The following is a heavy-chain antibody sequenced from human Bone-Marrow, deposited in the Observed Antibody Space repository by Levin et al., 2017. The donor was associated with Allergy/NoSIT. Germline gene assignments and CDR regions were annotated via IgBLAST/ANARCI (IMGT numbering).Heavy chain of an antibody. CDR1: GSTFSNYA. J-gene: IGHJ6*02. CDR3: VKGPRSVASIPSFFYGMDV. CDR2: ISGSGYST. Sequence: GGSLRLSCEASGSTFSNYAMNWVRQAPGKGLEWVLAISGSGYSTYYADSVKGRFSMSRDNSKNIVYLQMNSLRVEDTAVYYCVKGPRSVASIPSFFYGMDVWGQGTTVTVSS. D-gene: IGHD6-19*01. V-gene: IGHV3-23*01.